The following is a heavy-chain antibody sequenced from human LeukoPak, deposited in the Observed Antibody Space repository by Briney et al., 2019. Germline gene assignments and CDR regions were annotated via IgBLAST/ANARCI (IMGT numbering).Heavy chain of an antibody. CDR3: ARPYDTSGYYNYYLDY. D-gene: IGHD3-22*01. CDR1: GYNLISYG. J-gene: IGHJ4*02. CDR2: ISAYNANT. V-gene: IGHV1-18*01. Sequence: ASVKVSCKASGYNLISYGIIWVRQAPGQGLEWMGWISAYNANTNYAQKFQGRVTMTTDTSTSTAYMELRSLKSDDTAVYFCARPYDTSGYYNYYLDYWGQGTLVTVSS.